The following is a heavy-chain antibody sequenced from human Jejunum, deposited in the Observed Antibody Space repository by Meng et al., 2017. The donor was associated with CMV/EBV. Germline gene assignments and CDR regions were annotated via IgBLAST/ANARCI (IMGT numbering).Heavy chain of an antibody. V-gene: IGHV4-30-4*08. Sequence: QAQRQGSGPGLVKPSQTLSLTCSVSGGSIGSGDYYWSWIRQPPGKGLEWIGYIHDTGSTYYNPSLKSRVDISLGTSRNHFSLTLSSVTAEDTAVYFCARGSIFVSFDSWGQGTLVTVSS. CDR3: ARGSIFVSFDS. CDR1: GGSIGSGDYY. CDR2: IHDTGST. J-gene: IGHJ4*02. D-gene: IGHD3-3*01.